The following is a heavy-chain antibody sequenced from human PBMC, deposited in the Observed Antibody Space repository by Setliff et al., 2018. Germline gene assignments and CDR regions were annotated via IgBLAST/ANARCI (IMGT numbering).Heavy chain of an antibody. CDR2: IKQDGTGM. J-gene: IGHJ3*02. Sequence: PGGSLRLSCAASGFIVSDKHMTWLRQAPGKGLEWVANIKQDGTGMYYLDSVKGRFTISRDNEKNSLFLLMNSLRAEDTAVYYCEGRAVADRGFDIWGQGTTVTVSS. CDR1: GFIVSDKH. D-gene: IGHD6-19*01. CDR3: EGRAVADRGFDI. V-gene: IGHV3-7*01.